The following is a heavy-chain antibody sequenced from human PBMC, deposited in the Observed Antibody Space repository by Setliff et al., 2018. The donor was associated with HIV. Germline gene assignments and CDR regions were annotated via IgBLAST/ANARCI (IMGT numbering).Heavy chain of an antibody. Sequence: ASVKVSCKASGYTFTSYAMNWVRQAPGQGLEWMGGTNTETGNPMYAQGFKGRFVFSLDTSVSTAYLQISSLKAEDTAVYYCARSSGYYDSSGYYYPYYYYGMDVWGQGTTVTVSS. J-gene: IGHJ6*02. CDR2: TNTETGNP. CDR1: GYTFTSYA. CDR3: ARSSGYYDSSGYYYPYYYYGMDV. D-gene: IGHD3-22*01. V-gene: IGHV7-4-1*02.